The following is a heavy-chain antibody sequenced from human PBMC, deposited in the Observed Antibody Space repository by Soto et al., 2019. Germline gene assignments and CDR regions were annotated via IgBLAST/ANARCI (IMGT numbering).Heavy chain of an antibody. J-gene: IGHJ6*03. Sequence: GGSLRLSCAASGFTFSASAMHWVRQASGKGLEWVGRIRSKANSYATAYAASVKGRFTISRDDSKNTAYLQMNSLKTEDTAVYYCTTPTVKPEQTHSPNYYYYMDVWGKGTTVPVSS. CDR2: IRSKANSYAT. CDR3: TTPTVKPEQTHSPNYYYYMDV. V-gene: IGHV3-73*01. CDR1: GFTFSASA. D-gene: IGHD4-17*01.